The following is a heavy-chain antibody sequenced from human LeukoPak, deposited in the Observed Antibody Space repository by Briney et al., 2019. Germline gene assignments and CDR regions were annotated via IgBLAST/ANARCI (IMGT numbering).Heavy chain of an antibody. V-gene: IGHV1-69*13. Sequence: ASVKVSCKASGGTFSSYAISWVRQAPGQGLEWMGGIIPIFGTANYAQKFQGRVTITADESTSTAYMELSSLRSGDTAVYYCARDDSGYCSGGSCYGFDYWGQGTLVTVSS. D-gene: IGHD2-15*01. CDR2: IIPIFGTA. CDR3: ARDDSGYCSGGSCYGFDY. CDR1: GGTFSSYA. J-gene: IGHJ4*02.